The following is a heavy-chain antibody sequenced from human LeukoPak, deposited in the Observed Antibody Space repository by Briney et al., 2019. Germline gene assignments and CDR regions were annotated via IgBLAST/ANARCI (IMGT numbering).Heavy chain of an antibody. J-gene: IGHJ5*02. Sequence: SETLSLTCAVSGGTISSNNWWSWVRPPPGKGLEWIGEIYHSGSTNYNPSLKSRVTISVDKSKNQFSLKLSSVTAADTAVYYCASRYGSGSYYRNWFDPWGQGTLVTVSS. CDR1: GGTISSNNW. D-gene: IGHD3-10*01. CDR2: IYHSGST. V-gene: IGHV4-4*02. CDR3: ASRYGSGSYYRNWFDP.